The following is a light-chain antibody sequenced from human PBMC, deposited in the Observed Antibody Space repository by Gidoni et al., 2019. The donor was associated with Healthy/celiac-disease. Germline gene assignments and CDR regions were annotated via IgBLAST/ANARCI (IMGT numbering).Light chain of an antibody. J-gene: IGKJ2*01. V-gene: IGKV1-39*01. Sequence: DIQMTQSPSSLSASVGDRVTITCRASQSISSYLNWYQQKPGKAPKLLIYAASSLQSGVPSRFSGSGSGTDFTRTISSLQPEDFATHYCQQSYSTPYTFXQXTKLEIK. CDR2: AAS. CDR3: QQSYSTPYT. CDR1: QSISSY.